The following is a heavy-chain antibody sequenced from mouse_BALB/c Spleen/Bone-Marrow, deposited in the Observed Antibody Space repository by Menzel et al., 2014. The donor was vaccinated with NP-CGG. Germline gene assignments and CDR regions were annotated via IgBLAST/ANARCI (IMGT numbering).Heavy chain of an antibody. D-gene: IGHD2-4*01. Sequence: QVQLQQSGAELAKPGASVKMSCKASGYNFISYWVHWVKQRPGQGLEWIGHINPSTGYTEYNQKFKDKATLTADKSSSKAYMQLSSLTSEDSAVYHCARNYDYDGGYYAMDYWGQGTSVTVSS. CDR2: INPSTGYT. CDR1: GYNFISYW. CDR3: ARNYDYDGGYYAMDY. V-gene: IGHV1-7*01. J-gene: IGHJ4*01.